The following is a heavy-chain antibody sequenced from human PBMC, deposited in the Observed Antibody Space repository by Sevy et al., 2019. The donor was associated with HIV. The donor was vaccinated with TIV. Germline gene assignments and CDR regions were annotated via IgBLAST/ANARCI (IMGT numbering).Heavy chain of an antibody. Sequence: GGSRRLSCAASGFTFSSYAMHWVRQAPGKGLEWVAVISYDGSNKYYADSVKGRFTISRDNSKNTLYLQMNSLRAEDTAVYYCARQYCSGGSCYFGADAFDIWGQGTMVTVSS. J-gene: IGHJ3*02. CDR2: ISYDGSNK. D-gene: IGHD2-15*01. CDR3: ARQYCSGGSCYFGADAFDI. CDR1: GFTFSSYA. V-gene: IGHV3-30-3*01.